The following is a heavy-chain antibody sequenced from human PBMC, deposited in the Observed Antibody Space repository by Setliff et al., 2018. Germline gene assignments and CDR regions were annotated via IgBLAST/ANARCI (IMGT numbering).Heavy chain of an antibody. CDR2: TIPVFGTT. J-gene: IGHJ6*03. D-gene: IGHD3-22*01. V-gene: IGHV1-69*05. CDR3: VREGVDSRSSTDYRYYMDV. Sequence: SVKVSCKASGGTFSSYGISWVRQAPGQGLEWMGGTIPVFGTTDYAHKFQGRVTIMTDESTSTAFMQLSSLRSEDTAVYYCVREGVDSRSSTDYRYYMDVWGKGTTVTV. CDR1: GGTFSSYG.